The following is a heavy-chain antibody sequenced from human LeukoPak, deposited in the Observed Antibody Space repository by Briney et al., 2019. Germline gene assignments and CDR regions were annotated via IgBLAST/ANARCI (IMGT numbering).Heavy chain of an antibody. CDR3: TKVGQPSTNWFDP. D-gene: IGHD3-3*02. V-gene: IGHV3-21*06. CDR2: MSDDGNDI. CDR1: GFNFNSYT. Sequence: GGSLRLSCAASGFNFNSYTMDWVRQAPGKGLEWVSSMSDDGNDILYADSVKGRFTISRDDAKNSLILQMTSLRVDDTAIYYCTKVGQPSTNWFDPWGQGTLVTVSS. J-gene: IGHJ5*02.